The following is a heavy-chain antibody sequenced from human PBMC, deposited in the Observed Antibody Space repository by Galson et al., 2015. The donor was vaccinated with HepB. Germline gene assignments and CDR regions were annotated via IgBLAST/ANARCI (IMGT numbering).Heavy chain of an antibody. Sequence: TLSLTCGVYGGSFSGVFWTWIRQPPGKGLEWLGEITHNGGTNYNPSLKSRLTTSVDTSKNEFSLKLTSVTAADTAVYYCAKGTMAAWEVLHSWGQGTLVSVSS. CDR3: AKGTMAAWEVLHS. CDR1: GGSFSGVF. V-gene: IGHV4-34*01. J-gene: IGHJ4*02. D-gene: IGHD1-26*01. CDR2: ITHNGGT.